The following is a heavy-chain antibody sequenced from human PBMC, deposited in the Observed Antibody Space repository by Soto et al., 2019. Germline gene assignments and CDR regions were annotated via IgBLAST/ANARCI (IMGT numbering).Heavy chain of an antibody. CDR3: ARGRTRAFDI. CDR2: IYSSGST. Sequence: QVKLQESGPGLVKPSQTLSLTCSVSGASIGNDGYYWSWIRQHPGKGLEWIGHIYSSGSTYSNPSLKSRIIVSVESQKHFSLKLNSVTAADTAVYFCARGRTRAFDIWGQGTMVTVSS. CDR1: GASIGNDGYY. V-gene: IGHV4-31*03. J-gene: IGHJ3*02.